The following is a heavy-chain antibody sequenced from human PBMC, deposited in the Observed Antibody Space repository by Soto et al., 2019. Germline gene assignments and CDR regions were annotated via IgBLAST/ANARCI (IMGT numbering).Heavy chain of an antibody. J-gene: IGHJ6*02. CDR3: AKDRAYYYGSGSYYINYYYYGTDV. CDR2: ISYDGSNK. Sequence: GGSLRLSCAASGFTFSSYGMHWVRQAPGKGLEWVAVISYDGSNKYYADSVKGRFTISRDNSKNTLYLQMNSLRAEDTAVYYCAKDRAYYYGSGSYYINYYYYGTDVWGQGTTITVSS. D-gene: IGHD3-10*01. CDR1: GFTFSSYG. V-gene: IGHV3-30*18.